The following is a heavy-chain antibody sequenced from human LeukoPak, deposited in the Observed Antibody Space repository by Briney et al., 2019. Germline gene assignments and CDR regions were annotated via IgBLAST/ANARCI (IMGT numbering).Heavy chain of an antibody. CDR2: IGSSDGSK. J-gene: IGHJ5*02. V-gene: IGHV3-48*03. CDR3: ARDVSIAAA. CDR1: GFGFSSYE. D-gene: IGHD6-25*01. Sequence: GGFLRLSCAASGFGFSSYEMHWVRQAPGKGLEWVSSIGSSDGSKYYADSVKGRLTISRDNAKNSLHLQMNSLRAEDTAVYYCARDVSIAAAWGQGTLVTVSS.